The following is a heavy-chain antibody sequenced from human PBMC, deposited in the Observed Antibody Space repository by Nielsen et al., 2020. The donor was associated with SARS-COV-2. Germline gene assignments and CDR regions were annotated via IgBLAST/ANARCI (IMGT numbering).Heavy chain of an antibody. D-gene: IGHD6-19*01. CDR1: GFNFNNFG. CDR2: ISYEGSIK. Sequence: GGSLRLSCAASGFNFNNFGMHWVRQAPGKGLEWVAVISYEGSIKFYSDSVKGRFTISRDKSKNTLYVLMNSLRAEDTAVYYCAKMSPPGIAVGTAEYFQHWGQGTLVTVSS. J-gene: IGHJ1*01. CDR3: AKMSPPGIAVGTAEYFQH. V-gene: IGHV3-30*18.